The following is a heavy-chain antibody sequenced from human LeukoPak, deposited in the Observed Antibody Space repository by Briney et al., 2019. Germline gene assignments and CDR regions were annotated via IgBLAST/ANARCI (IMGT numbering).Heavy chain of an antibody. CDR1: GFPFSIYA. CDR2: LTDNGGST. D-gene: IGHD6-6*01. V-gene: IGHV3-23*01. CDR3: AKGSSSSRPYFFDY. J-gene: IGHJ4*02. Sequence: GGSLRLSCAASGFPFSIYAMSWVRQAPGKGLDWVSALTDNGGSTYHADSVQGRFIISRDNSKGTLYLQMDGLRVEDTAVYYCAKGSSSSRPYFFDYWGQGTLVTVSS.